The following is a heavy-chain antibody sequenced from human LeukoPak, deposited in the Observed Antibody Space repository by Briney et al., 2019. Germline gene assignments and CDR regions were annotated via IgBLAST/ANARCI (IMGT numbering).Heavy chain of an antibody. CDR2: LGTNGDA. D-gene: IGHD6-6*01. Sequence: GGSLRPSCVASGFSFSDYDMYWVRQAAGRGLEWVSALGTNGDAYYLGSVRGRFTISRENVKNSLYLQMNSLGVEDTAVYYCAREWRGIASHYHGMDVWGQGTTVTVSS. CDR1: GFSFSDYD. CDR3: AREWRGIASHYHGMDV. V-gene: IGHV3-13*01. J-gene: IGHJ6*02.